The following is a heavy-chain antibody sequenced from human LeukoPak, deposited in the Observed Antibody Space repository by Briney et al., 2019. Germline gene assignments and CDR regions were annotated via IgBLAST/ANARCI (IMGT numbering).Heavy chain of an antibody. CDR1: GFTFSSYE. CDR2: ISSSSTII. J-gene: IGHJ3*01. CDR3: GASRQYVGAFDV. Sequence: PGGSLRLSCAASGFTFSSYELYWVRQAPGKGLEWISYISSSSTIIKYADSVRGRFTISRDDARESLYLQMSSLRADDTAIYYCGASRQYVGAFDVWGQGTLVTVSS. D-gene: IGHD3-16*01. V-gene: IGHV3-48*03.